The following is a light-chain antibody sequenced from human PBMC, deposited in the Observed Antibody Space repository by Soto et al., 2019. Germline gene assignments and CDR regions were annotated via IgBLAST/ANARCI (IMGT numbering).Light chain of an antibody. J-gene: IGLJ2*01. CDR1: SSDVGGYDY. V-gene: IGLV2-8*01. Sequence: QSALTQPPSASGSPGQSVTISCTGTSSDVGGYDYVSWYQQHPGKAPKLMIYAVSQRPSGVPDRFSGSKSGNTASLTVSGLQAEDEADYYCSSYAGSDNVVFGGETKLTVL. CDR3: SSYAGSDNVV. CDR2: AVS.